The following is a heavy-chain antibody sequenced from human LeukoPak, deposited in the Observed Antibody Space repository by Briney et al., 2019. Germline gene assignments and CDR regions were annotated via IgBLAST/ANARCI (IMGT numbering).Heavy chain of an antibody. V-gene: IGHV3-30*18. CDR1: GLTFSNYA. J-gene: IGHJ5*02. CDR2: ISYDGIDI. CDR3: AKHLFHYRKYNSDYGVLDA. Sequence: HPGGSLRLSCRASGLTFSNYAINWARQAPGKGLEWVAAISYDGIDIAYADSVRGRFTISRDNSKSTLYLQMSSLRAEDSALYYCAKHLFHYRKYNSDYGVLDAWGQGTLVTVSS. D-gene: IGHD4-11*01.